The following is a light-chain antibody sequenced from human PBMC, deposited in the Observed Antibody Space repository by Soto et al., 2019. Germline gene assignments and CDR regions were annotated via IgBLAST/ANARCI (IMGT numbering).Light chain of an antibody. J-gene: IGKJ1*01. CDR3: QQYGSSGT. V-gene: IGKV3-20*01. CDR1: QSVRTNY. CDR2: GAS. Sequence: EIVLTHSPGTLSLSTCERATLSSRASQSVRTNYLAWYQQKPGQAPRLLIYGASSRATGIPDRFSGSGSGTEFTLTISRLEPEDFAVYYCQQYGSSGTFGQGTKVDIK.